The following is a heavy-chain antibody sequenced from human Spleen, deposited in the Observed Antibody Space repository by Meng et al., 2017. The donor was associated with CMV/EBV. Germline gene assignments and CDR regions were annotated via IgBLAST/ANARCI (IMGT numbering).Heavy chain of an antibody. D-gene: IGHD1-1*01. CDR3: ARDAPTGTFDY. J-gene: IGHJ4*02. V-gene: IGHV1-2*02. Sequence: ASVKVSCKASHYTFSDYYINWVRQAPGQGLEWMGWINTYNGNTNYAQKFQGRVTMTRDTSISTAYMELSRLRSDDTAVYYCARDAPTGTFDYWGQGTLVTVSS. CDR2: INTYNGNT. CDR1: HYTFSDYY.